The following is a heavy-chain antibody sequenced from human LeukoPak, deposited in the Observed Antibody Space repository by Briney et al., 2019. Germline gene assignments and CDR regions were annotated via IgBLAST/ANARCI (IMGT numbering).Heavy chain of an antibody. CDR1: GYTFTGYY. V-gene: IGHV1-2*02. CDR3: ARYRGGYFSVRGGGYYYYYMDV. D-gene: IGHD3-10*01. Sequence: ASVKVSCKASGYTFTGYYMHWVRQAPGQGLEWMGWINPNSGGTNYAQKFQGRVTMTRDTSISTAYMELSRLRSEDTAVYYCARYRGGYFSVRGGGYYYYYMDVWGKGTTVTISS. CDR2: INPNSGGT. J-gene: IGHJ6*03.